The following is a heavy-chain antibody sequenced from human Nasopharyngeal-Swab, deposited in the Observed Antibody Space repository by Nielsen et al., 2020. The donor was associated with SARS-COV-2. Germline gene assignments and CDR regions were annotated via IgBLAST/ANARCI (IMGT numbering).Heavy chain of an antibody. J-gene: IGHJ6*03. CDR3: ARALYYYYYMDV. CDR2: IDWDDDK. V-gene: IGHV2-70*11. Sequence: SGPTLVKPTQTLTLTCTFSGFSLSTSGMSVTWIRPPPGKALEWLARIDWDDDKYYNTSLKTRLTISKDTSKNQVVLTMTNMDPVDTATYYCARALYYYYYMDVWGKGTTVTVSS. CDR1: GFSLSTSGMS.